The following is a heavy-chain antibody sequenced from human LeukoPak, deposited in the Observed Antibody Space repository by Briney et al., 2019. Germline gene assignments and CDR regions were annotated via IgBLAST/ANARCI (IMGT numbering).Heavy chain of an antibody. CDR1: GFTFSDHY. CDR2: TRNKANSYTT. V-gene: IGHV3-72*01. CDR3: TRVSSSGWYHFDY. D-gene: IGHD6-19*01. Sequence: PGGSLRLSCAASGFTFSDHYMDWVRQAPGKGLEWVGRTRNKANSYTTEYAASVKGRFTISRDDSKSIAYLQMNSLKTGDTAVYYCTRVSSSGWYHFDYWGQGTLVTVSS. J-gene: IGHJ4*02.